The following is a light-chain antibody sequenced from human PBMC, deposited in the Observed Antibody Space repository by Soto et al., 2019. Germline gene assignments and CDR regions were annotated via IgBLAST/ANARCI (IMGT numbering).Light chain of an antibody. CDR1: QSVSSSY. Sequence: EIVLTQSPGTLSLSPGKIATLSCRASQSVSSSYLAWYQQKPGQAPRRLIYGASSRATGIPERFSGSGYGTDFTITISRLQHEDFAVYYCQQYGSSLFTFGQGTRLEIK. CDR3: QQYGSSLFT. CDR2: GAS. J-gene: IGKJ5*01. V-gene: IGKV3-20*01.